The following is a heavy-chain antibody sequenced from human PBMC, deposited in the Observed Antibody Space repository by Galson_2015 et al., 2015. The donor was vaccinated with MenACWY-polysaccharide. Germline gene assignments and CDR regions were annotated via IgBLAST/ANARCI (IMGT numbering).Heavy chain of an antibody. CDR2: IRSDGTTT. D-gene: IGHD3-3*01. Sequence: SLRLSCAASGFTFSSHWMHWVRQAPGKGLVCVSHIRSDGTTTTYADSVKGRFTISRDNAKNTLYLQLNSLRAEGTAVYYCVRAETAAGFLVGSWGQGTLVTVSS. V-gene: IGHV3-74*01. CDR3: VRAETAAGFLVGS. CDR1: GFTFSSHW. J-gene: IGHJ4*02.